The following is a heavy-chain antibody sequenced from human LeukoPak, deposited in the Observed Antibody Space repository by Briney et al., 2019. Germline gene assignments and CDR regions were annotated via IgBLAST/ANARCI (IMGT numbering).Heavy chain of an antibody. CDR1: GGPMMPGPYY. J-gene: IGHJ4*02. Sequence: SETLYINCAVSGGPMMPGPYYWGWIRPPPGQVLGWLGSIFYDGTTYYSPSLKSRVSVSADTSRNQFSLRLTSASAADTAVYYCVRSGVVLQTGFDFWGQGALVTVSS. V-gene: IGHV4-39*07. D-gene: IGHD3-16*01. CDR2: IFYDGTT. CDR3: VRSGVVLQTGFDF.